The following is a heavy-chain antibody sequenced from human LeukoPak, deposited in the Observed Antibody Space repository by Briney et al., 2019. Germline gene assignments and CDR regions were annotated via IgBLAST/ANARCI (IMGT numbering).Heavy chain of an antibody. CDR1: GYSISSGYY. CDR3: ARGDCSSTSCYDY. J-gene: IGHJ4*02. D-gene: IGHD2-2*01. V-gene: IGHV4-38-2*02. Sequence: SETLALTCTVSGYSISSGYYWGWIRQPPGKGLEWIGYIYHSGSTYYNPSLKSRVTISVDRSKNQFSLKLSSVTAADTAVYYCARGDCSSTSCYDYWGQGTLVTVSS. CDR2: IYHSGST.